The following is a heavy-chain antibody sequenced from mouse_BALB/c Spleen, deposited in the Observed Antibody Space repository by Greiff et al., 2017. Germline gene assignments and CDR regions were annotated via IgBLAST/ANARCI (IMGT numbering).Heavy chain of an antibody. CDR3: AGRHYRGYAMDY. D-gene: IGHD1-2*01. Sequence: VQLQQSGAELAKPGASVKMSCKASGYTFTSYWMHWVKQRPGQGLEWIGYINPSTGYTEYNQKFKDKATLTADKSSSTAYMQLSSLTSEDSAVYYCAGRHYRGYAMDYGVKEPQSPSPQ. J-gene: IGHJ4*01. CDR1: GYTFTSYW. CDR2: INPSTGYT. V-gene: IGHV1-7*01.